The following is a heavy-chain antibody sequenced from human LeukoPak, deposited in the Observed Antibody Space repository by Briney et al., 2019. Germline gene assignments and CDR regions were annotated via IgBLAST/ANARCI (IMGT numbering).Heavy chain of an antibody. Sequence: KPSESLSLTCTVSGGSISRDTYHWTWIRQPAGKGLEWIGRIYFTGSTNYNPSLRSRVTISLDTSTNQFSLKLSSVTAADTALYYCARDRAYSGTYYTLRDDAFDIWGQGTMVTVSS. CDR3: ARDRAYSGTYYTLRDDAFDI. D-gene: IGHD1-26*01. CDR2: IYFTGST. J-gene: IGHJ3*02. CDR1: GGSISRDTYH. V-gene: IGHV4-61*02.